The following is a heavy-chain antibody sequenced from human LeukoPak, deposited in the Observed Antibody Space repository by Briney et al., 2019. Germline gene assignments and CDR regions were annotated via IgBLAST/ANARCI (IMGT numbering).Heavy chain of an antibody. CDR1: GFTFSRYI. CDR2: ISISSNYI. V-gene: IGHV3-21*01. J-gene: IGHJ3*02. Sequence: GGSLRLSCAASGFTFSRYIMNWVRQAPGKGLEWVSSISISSNYIYYTNSVKGRFTISRDNAKNSLYLQLNSLRAEDTAVYYCARGSRFGVVERDAFDIWGQGTMVTVSS. CDR3: ARGSRFGVVERDAFDI. D-gene: IGHD3-3*01.